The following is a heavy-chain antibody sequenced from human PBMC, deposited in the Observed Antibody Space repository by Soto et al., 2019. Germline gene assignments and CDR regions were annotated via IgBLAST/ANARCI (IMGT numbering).Heavy chain of an antibody. J-gene: IGHJ5*02. CDR1: GFTVSSNY. Sequence: GGSLRLSCAASGFTVSSNYMSWVRQAPGKGLEWVSVIYSGGSTYYADSVKGRFTISRHNSKNTLYLQMNSLRAEDTAVYYWARVGGYDILTGYYTSWFDPWGQGTLVTVSS. CDR3: ARVGGYDILTGYYTSWFDP. V-gene: IGHV3-53*04. CDR2: IYSGGST. D-gene: IGHD3-9*01.